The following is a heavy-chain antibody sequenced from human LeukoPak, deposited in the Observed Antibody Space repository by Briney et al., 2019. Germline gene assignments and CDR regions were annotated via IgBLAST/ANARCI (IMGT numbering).Heavy chain of an antibody. Sequence: GGALRLSCAASGFTLSTNYMNWVRQAPGKGLEWVSVIYSGGDTYYADSVKERFTIFRDNSINTLYLQMNSLRADDTAVYYCAREVYSSTWFDSWGQGTLVTVSS. CDR2: IYSGGDT. CDR3: AREVYSSTWFDS. V-gene: IGHV3-66*01. D-gene: IGHD6-13*01. CDR1: GFTLSTNY. J-gene: IGHJ5*01.